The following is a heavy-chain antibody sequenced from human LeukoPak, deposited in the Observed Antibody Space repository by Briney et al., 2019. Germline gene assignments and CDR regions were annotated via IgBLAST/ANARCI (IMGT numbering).Heavy chain of an antibody. D-gene: IGHD6-19*01. CDR3: ARGAGYSSGWYDFDY. Sequence: SETLSLTCTVSGGSISSYYWSWIRQPPGKGLEWIGYIYYSGSTNYNPSLKSRVTISVDSSKNQFSLKLSSVTAADTAVYHCARGAGYSSGWYDFDYWGQGTLVTVSS. CDR1: GGSISSYY. J-gene: IGHJ4*02. CDR2: IYYSGST. V-gene: IGHV4-59*01.